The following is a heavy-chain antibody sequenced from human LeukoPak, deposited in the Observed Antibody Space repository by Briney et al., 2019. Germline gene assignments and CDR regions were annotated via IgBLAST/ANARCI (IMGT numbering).Heavy chain of an antibody. J-gene: IGHJ4*02. Sequence: PGLSLKISWQGSGYSFTDSWNAWESQKPGKGVEWMRAIYPADSDTRYNPSFQGQVTVSADKSISAAYLHWSSLQASDSGVYYCAIQHNCDNSGFDYWPQGTQVTVSS. CDR2: IYPADSDT. D-gene: IGHD3-22*01. CDR3: AIQHNCDNSGFDY. CDR1: GYSFTDSW. V-gene: IGHV5-51*01.